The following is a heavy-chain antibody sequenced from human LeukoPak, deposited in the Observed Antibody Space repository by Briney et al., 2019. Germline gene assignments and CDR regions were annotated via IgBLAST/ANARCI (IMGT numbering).Heavy chain of an antibody. CDR1: GGSVCSGSYY. CDR2: IYYSGST. Sequence: KTSETLSLTCTVSGGSVCSGSYYWSWIRQPPGKGLEWIGYIYYSGSTNYNPSLKSRVTISVDTSKNQFSLKLSSVTAADTAVYYCARDGGYSYGYDYWGQGTLVTVSS. V-gene: IGHV4-61*01. D-gene: IGHD5-18*01. J-gene: IGHJ4*02. CDR3: ARDGGYSYGYDY.